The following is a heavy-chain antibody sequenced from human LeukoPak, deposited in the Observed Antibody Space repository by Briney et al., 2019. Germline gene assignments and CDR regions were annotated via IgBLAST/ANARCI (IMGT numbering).Heavy chain of an antibody. V-gene: IGHV5-51*01. CDR3: ARRGPSADWFDP. J-gene: IGHJ5*02. CDR1: GYSSSNYW. CDR2: IYPGDSDT. Sequence: GESLKISCKGSGYSSSNYWIGWVRQMPGKGVEWRGIIYPGDSDTRYSPSFQGRVTISADKSISIAYLQWSSLKASDSAIYYCARRGPSADWFDPWGQGTLVTVSS.